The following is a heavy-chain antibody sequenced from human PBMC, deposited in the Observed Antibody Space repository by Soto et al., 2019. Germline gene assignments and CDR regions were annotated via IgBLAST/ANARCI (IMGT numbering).Heavy chain of an antibody. CDR1: GFTFSSYS. CDR2: ISSSSSTI. J-gene: IGHJ5*02. CDR3: ARAKRGYSYGQGGWFAP. Sequence: EVQLVESGGGLVQPGGSLRLSCAASGFTFSSYSMNWVRQAPGMGLEWVSYISSSSSTIYYADSVKGGFTISRDNAKHSLHLQMHSLRDEETAVYYSARAKRGYSYGQGGWFAPWGQGTLVTVSS. V-gene: IGHV3-48*02. D-gene: IGHD5-18*01.